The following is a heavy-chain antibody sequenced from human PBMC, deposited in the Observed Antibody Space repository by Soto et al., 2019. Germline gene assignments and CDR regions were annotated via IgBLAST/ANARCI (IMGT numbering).Heavy chain of an antibody. D-gene: IGHD6-13*01. Sequence: PGGSLRLSCAASGFTFSGSAMHWVRQASGKGLEWVGRIRGKANSYATAYAASVKGRFTISRDDSKNMAYLQMNSLKTEDTAVYYCTTNPGYSHGLGYWGQGTLVTVYS. J-gene: IGHJ4*02. CDR3: TTNPGYSHGLGY. CDR2: IRGKANSYAT. V-gene: IGHV3-73*01. CDR1: GFTFSGSA.